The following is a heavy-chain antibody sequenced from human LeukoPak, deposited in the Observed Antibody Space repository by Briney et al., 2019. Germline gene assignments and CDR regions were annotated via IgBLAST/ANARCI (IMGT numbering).Heavy chain of an antibody. CDR2: INPNSGGT. V-gene: IGHV1-2*02. J-gene: IGHJ5*02. D-gene: IGHD2-2*02. CDR3: ARGYCSSTSCYTWGDWFDP. Sequence: ASVKVSCKASGYTFTGYCMHWVRQAPGQGLEWMGWINPNSGGTNYAQKFQGRVTMTRDTSISTAYMELSRLRSDDTAVYYCARGYCSSTSCYTWGDWFDPWGQGTLVTISS. CDR1: GYTFTGYC.